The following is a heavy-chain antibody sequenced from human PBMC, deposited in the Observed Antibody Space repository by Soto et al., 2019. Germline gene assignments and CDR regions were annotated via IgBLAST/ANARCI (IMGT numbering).Heavy chain of an antibody. CDR2: ISYDGSNK. J-gene: IGHJ3*02. Sequence: GGSLRLSCAASGFTFSSYAMHWVRQAPGKGLEWVAVISYDGSNKYYADSVKGRFTISRDNSKNTLYLQMNSLRAEDTAVYYCARENRDPTGDAFDIWGQGTMVTVSS. CDR1: GFTFSSYA. V-gene: IGHV3-30*04. CDR3: ARENRDPTGDAFDI. D-gene: IGHD1-1*01.